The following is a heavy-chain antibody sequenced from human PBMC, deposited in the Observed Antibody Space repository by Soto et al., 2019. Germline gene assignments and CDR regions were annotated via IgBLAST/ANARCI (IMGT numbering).Heavy chain of an antibody. CDR3: AAIAVAASGYFDS. CDR1: GGSISSSSYF. J-gene: IGHJ4*02. CDR2: VYYSGST. D-gene: IGHD6-19*01. Sequence: LSLTCSVSGGSISSSSYFWGWIRQPPGKALEWIGHVYYSGSTYNNPSLKSRVTIFVDTSKNFFSLNLTSLTAADTAVYYFAAIAVAASGYFDSWGQGSPVTVYS. V-gene: IGHV4-39*01.